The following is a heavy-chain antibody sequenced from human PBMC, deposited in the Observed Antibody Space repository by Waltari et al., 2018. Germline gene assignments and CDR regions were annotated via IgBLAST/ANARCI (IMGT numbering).Heavy chain of an antibody. D-gene: IGHD5-18*01. CDR3: ASPNSYGYFDY. V-gene: IGHV3-48*04. CDR2: ISSSSSTI. CDR1: GFTFRSYR. Sequence: EVQLVESGGGLVQPGGSLRLSCAASGFTFRSYRMNWVRQAPGKGLEWVSYISSSSSTIYYADSVKGRFTISRDNAKNSLYLQMNSLRAEDTAVYYCASPNSYGYFDYWGQGTLVTVSS. J-gene: IGHJ4*02.